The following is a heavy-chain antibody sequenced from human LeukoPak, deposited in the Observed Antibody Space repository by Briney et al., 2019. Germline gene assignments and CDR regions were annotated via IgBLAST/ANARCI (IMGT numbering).Heavy chain of an antibody. V-gene: IGHV3-9*01. CDR1: GFTFDDYA. J-gene: IGHJ6*02. D-gene: IGHD6-19*01. Sequence: GGSLRLSCAASGFTFDDYAMHWVRQAPGKGLEWVSGISWNSGSIGYADSVKGRFTISRDNAKNSLYLQMNSLRAEDTALYYCAKSGRIAMAGAIYYYGMDVWGQGTTVTVSS. CDR3: AKSGRIAMAGAIYYYGMDV. CDR2: ISWNSGSI.